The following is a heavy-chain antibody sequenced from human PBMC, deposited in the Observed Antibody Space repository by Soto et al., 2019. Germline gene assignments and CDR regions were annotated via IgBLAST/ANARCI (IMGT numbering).Heavy chain of an antibody. CDR3: ARGGWRQIDY. CDR1: GVSIGRYY. CDR2: IYYSGST. J-gene: IGHJ4*02. Sequence: QVQLQESGPGLVKPSETLSLTCSVSGVSIGRYYWSWIRQPPGKGLEWIGYIYYSGSTNYNPSLKSRVTRSVDTSKNQFSLKLSSVTAADTAVYYCARGGWRQIDYWGQGTLVTVSS. D-gene: IGHD3-3*01. V-gene: IGHV4-59*08.